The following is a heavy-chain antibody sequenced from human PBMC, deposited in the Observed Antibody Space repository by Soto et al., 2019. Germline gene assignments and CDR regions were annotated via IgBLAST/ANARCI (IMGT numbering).Heavy chain of an antibody. D-gene: IGHD3-3*01. Sequence: ASVKVSCKASGGTFSSYTISWVRQAPGQGLEWMGRIIPILGIANYAQKFQGRVTITADKSTSTAYMELRSLRSDDTAVYYCARNTEYYDFWSTRNWYFDLWGRGTLVTVSS. CDR1: GGTFSSYT. CDR3: ARNTEYYDFWSTRNWYFDL. V-gene: IGHV1-69*02. J-gene: IGHJ2*01. CDR2: IIPILGIA.